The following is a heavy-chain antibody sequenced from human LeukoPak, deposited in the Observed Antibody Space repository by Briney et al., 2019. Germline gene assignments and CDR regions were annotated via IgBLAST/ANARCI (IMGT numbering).Heavy chain of an antibody. V-gene: IGHV1-18*01. CDR1: GYTFTSYG. D-gene: IGHD4-17*01. CDR2: ISAYNGNT. Sequence: ASVKVSCKASGYTFTSYGISWVRQAPGQGLEWMGWISAYNGNTNYAQKLQGRVTMTTDTSTSTAYMELRSLRSGDTAVYYCARGYYYGDYGWFNPWGQGTLVTVSS. J-gene: IGHJ5*02. CDR3: ARGYYYGDYGWFNP.